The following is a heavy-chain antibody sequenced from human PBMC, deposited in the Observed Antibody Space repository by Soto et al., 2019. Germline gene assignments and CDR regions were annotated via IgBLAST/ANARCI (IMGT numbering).Heavy chain of an antibody. CDR1: GLSLTTNGLS. V-gene: IGHV2-5*02. J-gene: IGHJ6*02. CDR2: IYWDADK. D-gene: IGHD3-3*01. Sequence: QITLKESGPTLVKPTQTLTLTCAFSGLSLTTNGLSVGWVRQPPGKALEWLALIYWDADKRYSPSMTSRRAITRDTSKNPVVLTMTNMDPVDTATYYCAHSSTDLNHAMDVWGQGTTVSVSS. CDR3: AHSSTDLNHAMDV.